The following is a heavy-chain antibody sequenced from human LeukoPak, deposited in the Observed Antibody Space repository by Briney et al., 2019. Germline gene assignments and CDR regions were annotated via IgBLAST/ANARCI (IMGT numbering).Heavy chain of an antibody. J-gene: IGHJ6*02. CDR2: IYYSGST. CDR1: GGSISSYY. V-gene: IGHV4-59*01. Sequence: PSETLSLTCTVSGGSISSYYWSWIRQPPGKGLEWIGYIYYSGSTNYNPSLKSRVTISVDTSKNQFSLKLSSVTAADTAVYYCARYQLLRYYYYYGMDVWGQGTTVTASS. CDR3: ARYQLLRYYYYYGMDV. D-gene: IGHD2-2*01.